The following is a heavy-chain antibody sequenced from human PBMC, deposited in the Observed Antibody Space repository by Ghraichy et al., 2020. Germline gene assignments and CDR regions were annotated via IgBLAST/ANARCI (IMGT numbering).Heavy chain of an antibody. CDR2: ISYDGSNK. J-gene: IGHJ2*01. D-gene: IGHD3-10*01. V-gene: IGHV3-30*04. CDR3: ARDGYYGSGLYPSYFDL. Sequence: GGSLRLSCAASGFTFSSYAMHWVRQAPGKGLEWVAVISYDGSNKYYADSVKGRFTISRDNSKNTLYLQMNSLRAEDTAVYYCARDGYYGSGLYPSYFDLWGRGTLVTVSS. CDR1: GFTFSSYA.